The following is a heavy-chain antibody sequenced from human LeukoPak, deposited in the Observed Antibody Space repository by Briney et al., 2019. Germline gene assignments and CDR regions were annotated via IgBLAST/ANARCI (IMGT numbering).Heavy chain of an antibody. Sequence: KTSETLSLNCTVSGGSISSYYWSWIRQPPGKGLEWIGYIYYSGSTNSNPSLKSRVTISVDPSKNQFAPKLSSVTAADTAVYYCAGGGYYYDSDAFDIWGQGTMVTVSS. D-gene: IGHD3-22*01. J-gene: IGHJ3*02. CDR2: IYYSGST. CDR3: AGGGYYYDSDAFDI. CDR1: GGSISSYY. V-gene: IGHV4-59*01.